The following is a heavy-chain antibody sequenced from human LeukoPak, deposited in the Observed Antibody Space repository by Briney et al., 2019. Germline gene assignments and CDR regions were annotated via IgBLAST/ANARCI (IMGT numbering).Heavy chain of an antibody. CDR2: IYYSGST. CDR1: GDSTSSDRYY. D-gene: IGHD3-16*01. Sequence: SETLSLTCTVSGDSTSSDRYYGGWVRQPPGKGLEWIGNIYYSGSTYYNPSLKSRVTMSVDTSKNQFFLKLNSVTAADTAVYYCARHYGPWGQGTLVTVSS. J-gene: IGHJ5*02. CDR3: ARHYGP. V-gene: IGHV4-39*01.